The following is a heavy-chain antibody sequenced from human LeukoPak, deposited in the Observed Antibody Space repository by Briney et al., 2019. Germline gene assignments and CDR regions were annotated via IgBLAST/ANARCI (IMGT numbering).Heavy chain of an antibody. CDR1: GFTFSSSW. CDR3: AKDGDYGDPMYYFDY. D-gene: IGHD4-17*01. Sequence: GGSLRLSCAASGFTFSSSWMYWVRQAPGKGLEWVSGISWNSGSIGYADSVKGRFTISRDNAKNSLYLQMNSLRAEDTALYYCAKDGDYGDPMYYFDYWGQGTLVTVSS. J-gene: IGHJ4*02. CDR2: ISWNSGSI. V-gene: IGHV3-9*01.